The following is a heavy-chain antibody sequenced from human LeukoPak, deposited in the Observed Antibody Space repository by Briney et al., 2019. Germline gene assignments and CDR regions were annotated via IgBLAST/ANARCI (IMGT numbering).Heavy chain of an antibody. D-gene: IGHD1-1*01. J-gene: IGHJ5*02. CDR1: GGSISSSNW. CDR2: IYHSGST. V-gene: IGHV4-4*02. CDR3: ARPVPSRLGWFDP. Sequence: KASETLSLTCAVSGGSISSSNWWNWVRQPPGKGLEWIGEIYHSGSTNYNPSLKSRVTISVDKSKNQFSLKLSSVTAADTAVYYCARPVPSRLGWFDPWGQGTLVTVSS.